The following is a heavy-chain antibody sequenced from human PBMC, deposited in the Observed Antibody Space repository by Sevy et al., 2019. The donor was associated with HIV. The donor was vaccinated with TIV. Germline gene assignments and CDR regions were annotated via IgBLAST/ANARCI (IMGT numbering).Heavy chain of an antibody. CDR2: IKSKTDGGTT. CDR1: GFTFSNAW. J-gene: IGHJ4*02. CDR3: TTDPLSLDYYDSSGYLRNFDY. Sequence: GGSLRLSCAASGFTFSNAWMSWVRQAPGKGLEWVGRIKSKTDGGTTDYAAPVKGRFTISRDDSKNTQYLQMNSLKTEDTAVYYCTTDPLSLDYYDSSGYLRNFDYWGQGTLVTVSS. D-gene: IGHD3-22*01. V-gene: IGHV3-15*01.